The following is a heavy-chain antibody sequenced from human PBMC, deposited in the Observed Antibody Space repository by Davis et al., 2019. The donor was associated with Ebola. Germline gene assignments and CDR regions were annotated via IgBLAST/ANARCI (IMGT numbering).Heavy chain of an antibody. J-gene: IGHJ6*02. CDR3: ASFLSYCSGGSCLLYYYYGMDV. Sequence: SETLSLTCTVSGGSVSSGSYYWSWIRQPPGKGLEWIGEINHSGSTNYNPSLKSRVTISVDTSKNQFSLKLSSVTAADTAVYYCASFLSYCSGGSCLLYYYYGMDVWGQGTTVTVSS. CDR1: GGSVSSGSYY. V-gene: IGHV4-39*01. D-gene: IGHD2-15*01. CDR2: INHSGST.